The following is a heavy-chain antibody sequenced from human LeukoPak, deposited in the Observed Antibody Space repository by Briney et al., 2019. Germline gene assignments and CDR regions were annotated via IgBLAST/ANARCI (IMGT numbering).Heavy chain of an antibody. Sequence: SVKVSCKASGYTFTSYGISWVRQAPGQGLEWMGGIIPIFGTANYAQKFQGRVTITADESTSTAYMELSSLRSEDTAVYYCAAFTSRTAYFDYWGQGTLVTVS. V-gene: IGHV1-69*13. J-gene: IGHJ4*02. CDR2: IIPIFGTA. CDR1: GYTFTSYG. D-gene: IGHD2-21*02. CDR3: AAFTSRTAYFDY.